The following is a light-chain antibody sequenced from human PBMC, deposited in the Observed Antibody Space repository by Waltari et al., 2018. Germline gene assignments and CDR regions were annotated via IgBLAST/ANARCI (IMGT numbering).Light chain of an antibody. CDR3: HQYCSMPYT. CDR1: QSVSYSSDNKNC. J-gene: IGKJ2*01. CDR2: GAS. V-gene: IGKV4-1*01. Sequence: DIVMTQSPDSLPVSLGERATFNCKSGQSVSYSSDNKNCLAWYQQKPGQPPKLLIYGASTRESGVPDRFSGSGSGTDFSLTFSSLQAEDVAVYYCHQYCSMPYTFGQGTKLEIK.